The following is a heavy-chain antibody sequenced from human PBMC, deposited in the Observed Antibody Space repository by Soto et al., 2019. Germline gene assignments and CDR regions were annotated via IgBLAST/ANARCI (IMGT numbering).Heavy chain of an antibody. CDR3: ARGPLTLYSADFR. V-gene: IGHV1-3*01. CDR2: INGGNGDT. J-gene: IGHJ4*02. CDR1: GYTFTSYA. D-gene: IGHD1-26*01. Sequence: QVQLVQSGAVVKKPGASVRISCRTSGYTFTSYAITWLRHAPGQRLEWMGWINGGNGDTKYSQKFQDRLSITRDTSATTVSLGLSSLTSEDTAIYYCARGPLTLYSADFRWGQGTLVTVSS.